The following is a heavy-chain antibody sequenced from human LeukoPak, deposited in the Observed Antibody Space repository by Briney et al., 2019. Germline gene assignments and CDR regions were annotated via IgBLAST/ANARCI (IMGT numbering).Heavy chain of an antibody. D-gene: IGHD6-13*01. CDR1: GFTFDDYA. V-gene: IGHV3-9*01. Sequence: GGSLRLSCAASGFTFDDYAMHWVRQAPGKGLEWVSGISWNSGSIGYADSVKGRFTISRDNAKNSLYLQMNSLRAEDTAVYYCARDNRAGYSSSWSLGNWGQGTLVTVSS. J-gene: IGHJ4*02. CDR3: ARDNRAGYSSSWSLGN. CDR2: ISWNSGSI.